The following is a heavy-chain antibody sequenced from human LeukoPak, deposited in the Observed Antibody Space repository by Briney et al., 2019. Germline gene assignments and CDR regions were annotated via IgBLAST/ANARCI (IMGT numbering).Heavy chain of an antibody. V-gene: IGHV3-9*01. CDR3: AKGPVATIDVYYFDY. Sequence: PGRSLRLSCAASGFTFDDYAMHWVRHAPGKGLEWVSGISWNSGSIGYAGSVKGRFTISRDNAKNSLYLQMNSLRAEDTALYYCAKGPVATIDVYYFDYWGQGTLVTVSS. J-gene: IGHJ4*02. CDR1: GFTFDDYA. CDR2: ISWNSGSI. D-gene: IGHD5-12*01.